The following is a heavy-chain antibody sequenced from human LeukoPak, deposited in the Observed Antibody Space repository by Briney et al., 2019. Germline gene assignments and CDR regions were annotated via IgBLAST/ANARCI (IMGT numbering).Heavy chain of an antibody. V-gene: IGHV4-4*09. J-gene: IGHJ5*02. Sequence: SETLSLTCTVSGRPISSYYWRWIRQPPGKGVEWIGHIYTSGSTNYNPSLKSRVTISVDASKNQFSLKLSSVTAADAAVYYGARRRIAARLIWFDPWGQGTLVTVSS. CDR3: ARRRIAARLIWFDP. D-gene: IGHD6-6*01. CDR2: IYTSGST. CDR1: GRPISSYY.